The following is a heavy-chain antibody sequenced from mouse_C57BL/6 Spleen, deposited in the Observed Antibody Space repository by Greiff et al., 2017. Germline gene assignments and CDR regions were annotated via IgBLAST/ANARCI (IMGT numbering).Heavy chain of an antibody. CDR1: GFTFSDYG. J-gene: IGHJ1*03. CDR2: ISSGSSTI. V-gene: IGHV5-17*01. CDR3: ARAGYSLYWYFDV. D-gene: IGHD2-3*01. Sequence: EVQLVESGGGLVKPGGSLKLSCAASGFTFSDYGMHWVRQAPEKGLEWVAYISSGSSTINYADTVKGRFTISRDNAKNTLYLQMTSLRSEDTAMYYCARAGYSLYWYFDVWGTGTTVTVSS.